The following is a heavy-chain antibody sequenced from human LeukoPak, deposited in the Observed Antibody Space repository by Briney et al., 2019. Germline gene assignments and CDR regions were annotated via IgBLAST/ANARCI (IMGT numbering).Heavy chain of an antibody. Sequence: PGGSLRLSCAASRFTFNAYSMNWVRQAPGEGLEWISYISSSSNKIYYADSVKGRFTISRDNAKNSLYLQMNSLRAEDTAVYYCAELGITMIGGVWGKGTTVTISS. J-gene: IGHJ6*04. D-gene: IGHD3-10*02. CDR2: ISSSSNKI. CDR1: RFTFNAYS. V-gene: IGHV3-48*01. CDR3: AELGITMIGGV.